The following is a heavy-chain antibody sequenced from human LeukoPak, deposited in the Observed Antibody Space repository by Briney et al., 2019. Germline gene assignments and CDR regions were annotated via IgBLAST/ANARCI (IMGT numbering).Heavy chain of an antibody. D-gene: IGHD6-19*01. V-gene: IGHV4-34*01. CDR2: INHRGST. J-gene: IGHJ6*04. CDR3: ARGWIFAVAAFYYYYGMDV. CDR1: GGSFSGYY. Sequence: SETLSLTCAVYGGSFSGYYWSWIRQPPGKGLEWIGEINHRGSTNYNPSLKSRVTISVDTSKNQFSLKLSSVTAADTAVYYCARGWIFAVAAFYYYYGMDVWGKGTTVTVSS.